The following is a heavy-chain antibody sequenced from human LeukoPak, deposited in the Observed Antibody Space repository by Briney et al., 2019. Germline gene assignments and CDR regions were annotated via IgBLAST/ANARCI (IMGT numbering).Heavy chain of an antibody. CDR3: AKNFWSGYYSAIDY. V-gene: IGHV3-30*18. Sequence: GGSLRLSCAASGFTFSSYGMHWVRQAPGKGLEWVAVISYDGSNKYYADSVKGRFTISRDNSKNTLYLQMNSLRAEDTAVYYCAKNFWSGYYSAIDYWGQGTLVTVSS. D-gene: IGHD3-3*01. J-gene: IGHJ4*02. CDR1: GFTFSSYG. CDR2: ISYDGSNK.